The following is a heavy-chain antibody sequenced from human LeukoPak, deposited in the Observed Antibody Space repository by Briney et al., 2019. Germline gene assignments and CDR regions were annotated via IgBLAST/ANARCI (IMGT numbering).Heavy chain of an antibody. CDR2: IYYSGST. CDR3: ARDDLRLGELSFPSY. D-gene: IGHD3-16*02. CDR1: GGSISSYY. Sequence: SESLSLTCTVAGGSISSYYTSWIRQPPRKGLEWIGYIYYSGSTTYTPSLKSRVTISVDTSKNQSSLKLSSVTAADTAVYYCARDDLRLGELSFPSYWGQGTLVTVSS. J-gene: IGHJ4*02. V-gene: IGHV4-59*01.